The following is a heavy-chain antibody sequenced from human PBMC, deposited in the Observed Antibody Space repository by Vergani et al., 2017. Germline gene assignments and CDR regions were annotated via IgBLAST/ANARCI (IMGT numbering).Heavy chain of an antibody. CDR2: IFYSGST. CDR1: GGSVSSGAYY. D-gene: IGHD3-16*01. V-gene: IGHV4-31*03. J-gene: IGHJ6*03. CDR3: ARAPMEELPFYYYYYYMDV. Sequence: QVQLQESGPGLVKPSQTLSLTCTVSGGSVSSGAYYWSWIRQHPGKGLEWIGYIFYSGSTYYNPSLKSRVTISVDTSKNHFSLKLSSGTAADTAVYYCARAPMEELPFYYYYYYMDVWGKGTTVTVSS.